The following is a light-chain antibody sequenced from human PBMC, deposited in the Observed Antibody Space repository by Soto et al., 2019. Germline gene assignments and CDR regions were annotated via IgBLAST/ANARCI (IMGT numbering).Light chain of an antibody. J-gene: IGLJ1*01. CDR3: SSYTSSSTLYV. V-gene: IGLV2-18*02. CDR1: SSDVGSYNR. Sequence: QSVLTQPPSVSGSPGQSVTISCTGTSSDVGSYNRVSWYQQPPGTAHKLMIYEVSNRPSGVPDRFSGSKSGNTASLTISGLQAEDEADYYCSSYTSSSTLYVFGTGTKVTVL. CDR2: EVS.